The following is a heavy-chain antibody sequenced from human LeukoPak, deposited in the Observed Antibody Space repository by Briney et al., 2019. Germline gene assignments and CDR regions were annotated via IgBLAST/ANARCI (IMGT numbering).Heavy chain of an antibody. CDR3: ARVWDYYDSSGYQAVYAFDI. CDR1: GGTFSSYA. Sequence: ASVKVSCKASGGTFSSYAISWVRQAPGQGLEWMGGIIPIFGTANYAQKFQGRVTITADESTSTAYMELSSLRSEDTAVYYCARVWDYYDSSGYQAVYAFDIWGQGTMVTVSS. CDR2: IIPIFGTA. V-gene: IGHV1-69*13. D-gene: IGHD3-22*01. J-gene: IGHJ3*02.